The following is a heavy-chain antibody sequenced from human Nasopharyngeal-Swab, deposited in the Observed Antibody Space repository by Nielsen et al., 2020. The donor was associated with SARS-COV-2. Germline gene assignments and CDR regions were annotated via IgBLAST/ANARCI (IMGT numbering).Heavy chain of an antibody. Sequence: SGPTLVKPTQALTLTCTFSGFSLSTSGVGVGWIRQPPGKALEWLALIYWDDDKRYNPSLKSRLTITKDTSKNQVVLTMTNMDPVDTATYYCAHSKQLGYYYYYGMDVWGQGTTVTVSS. J-gene: IGHJ6*02. D-gene: IGHD6-13*01. CDR2: IYWDDDK. CDR3: AHSKQLGYYYYYGMDV. CDR1: GFSLSTSGVG. V-gene: IGHV2-5*02.